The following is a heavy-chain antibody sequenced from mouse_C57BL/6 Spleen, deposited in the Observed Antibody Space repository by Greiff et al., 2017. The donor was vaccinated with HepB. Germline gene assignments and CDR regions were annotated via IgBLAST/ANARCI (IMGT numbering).Heavy chain of an antibody. Sequence: EVKLMESGGGLVQPGGSLKLSCAASGFTFSDYYMYWVRQTPEKRLEWVAYISNGGGSTYYPDTVKGRFTISRDNAKNTLYLQMSRLKSEDTAMYYCASTGAYWGQGTLVTVSA. V-gene: IGHV5-12*01. CDR2: ISNGGGST. J-gene: IGHJ3*01. CDR3: ASTGAY. CDR1: GFTFSDYY.